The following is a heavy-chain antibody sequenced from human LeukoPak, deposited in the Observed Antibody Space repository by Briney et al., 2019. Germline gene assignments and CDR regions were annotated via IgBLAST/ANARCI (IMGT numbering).Heavy chain of an antibody. CDR3: ARGASGSYYNYYYYGMDV. CDR1: GFTFSSYG. D-gene: IGHD1-26*01. Sequence: GGSLRLSCAASGFTFSSYGMHWVRQAPGKGLEWVAVIWYDGSNKYYADSVKGRFTISRDDSKNTLYLQMNSLRAEDTAVYYCARGASGSYYNYYYYGMDVWGQGTTVTVSS. V-gene: IGHV3-33*01. J-gene: IGHJ6*02. CDR2: IWYDGSNK.